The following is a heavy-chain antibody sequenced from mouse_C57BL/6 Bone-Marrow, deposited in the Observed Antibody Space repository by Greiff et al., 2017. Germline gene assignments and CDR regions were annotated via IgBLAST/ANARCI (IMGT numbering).Heavy chain of an antibody. CDR2: IHPSDSDT. CDR1: GYTFTSYW. J-gene: IGHJ2*01. CDR3: AKDKDGYFDS. D-gene: IGHD3-2*01. V-gene: IGHV1-74*01. Sequence: VQLQQSGAELVKPGASVKVSCKASGYTFTSYWLHWVKQRPGQGLEWIGRIHPSDSDTNYNQKLKGKATLTVDKSSRTAYMQLSSLTYESSAVYYCAKDKDGYFDSWGQGTTLTVAS.